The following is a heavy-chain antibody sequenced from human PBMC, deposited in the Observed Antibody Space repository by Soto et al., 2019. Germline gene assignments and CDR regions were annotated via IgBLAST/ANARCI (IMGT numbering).Heavy chain of an antibody. CDR2: ISAYNGNT. J-gene: IGHJ5*02. V-gene: IGHV1-18*01. D-gene: IGHD2-2*01. CDR1: GYTFTSYG. Sequence: QVQLVQSGAEVKKPGASVKVSCKASGYTFTSYGISWVRQAPGQGLEWMGWISAYNGNTNYAQTLQGRVTMTTDTSTSTAYMELRSLRSDDTAVYYCARVAVDIVVVPAAIRVNWFDPWGQGTLVTVSS. CDR3: ARVAVDIVVVPAAIRVNWFDP.